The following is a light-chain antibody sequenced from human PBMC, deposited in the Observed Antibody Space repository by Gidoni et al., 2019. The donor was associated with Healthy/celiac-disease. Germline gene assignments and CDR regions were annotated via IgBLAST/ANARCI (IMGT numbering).Light chain of an antibody. CDR1: SSDVGGYNY. Sequence: QSALTQPAPVSGSPGQSITISCTGTSSDVGGYNYVSWYQQHPGKAPKLMIYDVSNRPSGVSNRFSGSKSGNTASLTISGLQAEDDADYYCSSYTSSSTVVFGGGTKLTVL. CDR2: DVS. CDR3: SSYTSSSTVV. V-gene: IGLV2-14*01. J-gene: IGLJ2*01.